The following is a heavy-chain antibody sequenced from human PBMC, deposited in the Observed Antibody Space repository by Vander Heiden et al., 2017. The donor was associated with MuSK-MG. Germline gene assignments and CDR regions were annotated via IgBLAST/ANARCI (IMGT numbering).Heavy chain of an antibody. CDR1: GFTFRSFA. CDR2: ISSGGTNT. CDR3: AKESGGYALRRGLFDY. D-gene: IGHD5-12*01. Sequence: EVQLLESGGHLVQPGGSLGLSCAAYGFTFRSFAMSWVRQDPGKGLERVPAISSGGTNTHYADSVKSRFTISRDTSKNTLYLQMNSLRAEDTAVYYCAKESGGYALRRGLFDYWGKGTLVIVSS. V-gene: IGHV3-23*01. J-gene: IGHJ4*02.